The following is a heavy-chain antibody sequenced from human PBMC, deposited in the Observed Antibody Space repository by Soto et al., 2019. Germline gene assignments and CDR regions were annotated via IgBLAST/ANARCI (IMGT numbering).Heavy chain of an antibody. J-gene: IGHJ4*02. D-gene: IGHD4-17*01. CDR1: GFTFSSYA. CDR2: ISGSGGST. CDR3: AKDVGVYGDPFDY. V-gene: IGHV3-23*01. Sequence: EVQLLESGGGLVQPGGSLRLSCAASGFTFSSYAMSWVRQAPGKGLEWVSAISGSGGSTYYADTVKGRFTISRDNSKNTLYLQMDSLRAEDMAVYYCAKDVGVYGDPFDYGGQGTLVTVSS.